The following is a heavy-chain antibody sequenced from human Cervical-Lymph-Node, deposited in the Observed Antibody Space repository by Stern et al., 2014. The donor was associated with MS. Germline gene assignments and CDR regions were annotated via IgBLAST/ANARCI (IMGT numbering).Heavy chain of an antibody. CDR3: ARDYRTPGYCGGDCTDY. J-gene: IGHJ4*02. V-gene: IGHV1-18*04. Sequence: VQLVESGAEVKKPGASVKVSCKASGYTFTSYGISWVRQAPGQGLEWMGWISAYNGNTNYAQQLQGRVTTTADTTTSTAYMELRSLRSDDAAVYYCARDYRTPGYCGGDCTDYWGQGTLVTVSS. D-gene: IGHD2-21*02. CDR1: GYTFTSYG. CDR2: ISAYNGNT.